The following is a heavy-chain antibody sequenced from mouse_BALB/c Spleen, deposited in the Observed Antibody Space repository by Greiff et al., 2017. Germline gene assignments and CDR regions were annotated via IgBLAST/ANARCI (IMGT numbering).Heavy chain of an antibody. CDR1: GYTFTSYW. V-gene: IGHV1S81*02. CDR2: INPSNGRT. Sequence: QVQLQQPGAELVKPGASVKLSCKASGYTFTSYWMHWVKQRPGQGLEWIGEINPSNGRTNYNEKFKSKATLTVDKSSSTAYMQLSSLTSEDSAVYYCARIARGNYFDYWGKGTTLTVSS. J-gene: IGHJ2*01. D-gene: IGHD3-3*01. CDR3: ARIARGNYFDY.